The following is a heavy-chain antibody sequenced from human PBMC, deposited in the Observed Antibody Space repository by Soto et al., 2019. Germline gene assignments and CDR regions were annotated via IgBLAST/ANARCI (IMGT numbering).Heavy chain of an antibody. Sequence: SETLSLTCTVSGGSVSSGIYYWSWIRQPPGKGLEWIGYIYYSGSTNYNPSLKSRVTISVDTSKNQFSLKLSSVTAADTAVYYCARDHGYNSFDYWGPGTMVTV. V-gene: IGHV4-61*01. CDR1: GGSVSSGIYY. J-gene: IGHJ4*02. CDR2: IYYSGST. D-gene: IGHD5-12*01. CDR3: ARDHGYNSFDY.